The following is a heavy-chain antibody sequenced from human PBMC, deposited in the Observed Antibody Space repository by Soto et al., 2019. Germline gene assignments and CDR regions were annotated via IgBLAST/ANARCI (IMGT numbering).Heavy chain of an antibody. CDR2: IDPSDSYT. J-gene: IGHJ6*02. CDR3: AKGPYSSSTSGRYYYYYYGMDV. Sequence: GESLKISCKGSGYSFTSYWISWVRQMPGKGLEWMGRIDPSDSYTNYSPSFQGHVTISADKSISTAYLQWSSLRAEDTAVYYCAKGPYSSSTSGRYYYYYYGMDVWGQGTTVTVSS. V-gene: IGHV5-10-1*01. CDR1: GYSFTSYW. D-gene: IGHD6-6*01.